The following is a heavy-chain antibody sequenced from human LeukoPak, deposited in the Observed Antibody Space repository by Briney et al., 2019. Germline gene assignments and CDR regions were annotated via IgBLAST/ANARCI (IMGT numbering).Heavy chain of an antibody. CDR2: ISSSGSTI. J-gene: IGHJ4*02. D-gene: IGHD3-22*01. CDR1: GFTFSDYY. CDR3: ARDFYYDSSGYYPKPFDY. Sequence: PGGSLRLSCAASGFTFSDYYMSWIRQAPGKGLEWVSYISSSGSTIYYADSVKGRFTISRDNAKNSLYLQMNSLRAEDTAVYYCARDFYYDSSGYYPKPFDYWGQGTLVTVSS. V-gene: IGHV3-11*01.